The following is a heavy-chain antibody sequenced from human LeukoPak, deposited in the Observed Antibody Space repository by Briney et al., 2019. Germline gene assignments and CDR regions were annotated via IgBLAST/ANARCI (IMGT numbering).Heavy chain of an antibody. CDR3: VKDRSDSSTWYAGSH. V-gene: IGHV3-23*01. J-gene: IGHJ4*02. CDR2: INGGGDTT. Sequence: GGSLRLSSAASGFNFSAYAMSWVRQAPGKGLEWVSGINGGGDTTYYADSEKGRFTISRDNSKNTLYLQMNSLRAEDTAIYYCVKDRSDSSTWYAGSHWGQGTLVTVSS. D-gene: IGHD6-13*01. CDR1: GFNFSAYA.